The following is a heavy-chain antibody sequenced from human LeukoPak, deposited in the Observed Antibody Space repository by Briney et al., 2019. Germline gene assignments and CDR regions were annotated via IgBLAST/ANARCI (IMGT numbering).Heavy chain of an antibody. CDR2: IRYDGSNK. CDR1: GFTFSSYG. V-gene: IGHV3-30*02. J-gene: IGHJ4*02. D-gene: IGHD2-21*02. CDR3: ASVDSHCGGDCSYSSSAPAY. Sequence: GGSLRLSCAASGFTFSSYGMHWVRQAPGKGLEWVAFIRYDGSNKYYADSVKGRFTISRDNSKNTLYLQMNSLRAEDTAVYYCASVDSHCGGDCSYSSSAPAYWGQGTLVTVSS.